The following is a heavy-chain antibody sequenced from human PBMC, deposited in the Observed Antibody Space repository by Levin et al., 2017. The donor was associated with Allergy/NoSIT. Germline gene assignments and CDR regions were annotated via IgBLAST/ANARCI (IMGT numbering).Heavy chain of an antibody. CDR3: AREVSYGSGSDGDDNAFDI. J-gene: IGHJ3*02. D-gene: IGHD3-10*01. CDR2: ISSSSSYT. Sequence: GGSLRLSCAASGFTFSDYYMSWIRQAPGKGLEWVSYISSSSSYTNYADSVKGRFTISRDNAKNSLYLQMNSLRAEDTAVYYCAREVSYGSGSDGDDNAFDIWGQGTMVTVSS. V-gene: IGHV3-11*05. CDR1: GFTFSDYY.